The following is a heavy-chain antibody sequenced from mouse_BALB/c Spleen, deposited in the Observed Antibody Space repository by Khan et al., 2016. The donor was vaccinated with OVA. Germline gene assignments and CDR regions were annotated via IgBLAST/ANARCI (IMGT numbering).Heavy chain of an antibody. CDR1: EYTFTNYG. D-gene: IGHD1-2*01. V-gene: IGHV9-3*02. CDR2: INTNTGES. J-gene: IGHJ4*01. Sequence: QIQLVQSGPELTKPGETVKISCKASEYTFTNYGMNWVKQAPGKGLKWMGWINTNTGESTYAEEFKGRFAFSLETSASTAYLQINNLKNEDTATYFCARRCRTAYPLYYYALDYWGQGTSVTVSS. CDR3: ARRCRTAYPLYYYALDY.